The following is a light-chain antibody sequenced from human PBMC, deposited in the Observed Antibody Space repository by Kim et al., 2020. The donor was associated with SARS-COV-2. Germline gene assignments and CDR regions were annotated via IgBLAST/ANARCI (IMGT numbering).Light chain of an antibody. Sequence: EIVLTQSPGTLSLSPGERVTFSCRASQSVSSSYSAWYQQKPGQAPRLLIYDASTRATGIPDRFSGSGSGTDFTLTISRLEPEDFAVYYCQQYGSSPQTFGQGTKVDIK. CDR2: DAS. CDR1: QSVSSSY. V-gene: IGKV3-20*01. J-gene: IGKJ1*01. CDR3: QQYGSSPQT.